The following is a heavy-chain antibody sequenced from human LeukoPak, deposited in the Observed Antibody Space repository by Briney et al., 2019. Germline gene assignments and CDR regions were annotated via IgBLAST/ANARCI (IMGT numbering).Heavy chain of an antibody. V-gene: IGHV1-69*02. J-gene: IGHJ3*02. CDR1: GGTFTSYT. D-gene: IGHD2-15*01. CDR3: ASRDIVVVVAATNTFNI. Sequence: GASVKVSCKASGGTFTSYTISWVRQAPGQGLEWMGRIIPILGIANYAQKFQGRVTITADKSTSTAYMELSSLRSEDTAVYYCASRDIVVVVAATNTFNIWGQGTMVTVSS. CDR2: IIPILGIA.